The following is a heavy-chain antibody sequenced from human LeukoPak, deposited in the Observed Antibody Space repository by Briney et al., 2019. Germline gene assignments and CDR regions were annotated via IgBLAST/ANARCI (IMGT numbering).Heavy chain of an antibody. V-gene: IGHV3-11*01. CDR1: GFNIDDYY. Sequence: GGSLRLSCAASGFNIDDYYMSWIRQAPGKGLEWVSHISLSGGTIHYADSVKGRFTVSRDNAKNSLYLQMNSLRAEDTAVYYCARDLPTITSWYYFDYWGQGALVVASS. D-gene: IGHD2-2*01. CDR3: ARDLPTITSWYYFDY. J-gene: IGHJ4*02. CDR2: ISLSGGTI.